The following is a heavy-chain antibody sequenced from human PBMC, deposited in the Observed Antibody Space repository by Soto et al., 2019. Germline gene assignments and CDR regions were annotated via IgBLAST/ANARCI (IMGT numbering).Heavy chain of an antibody. CDR3: AKMSSENYYDPVFS. CDR1: GFTFSDYY. J-gene: IGHJ5*02. Sequence: QVQLVESGVGVVETSGSLRIACAASGFTFSDYYMSWVRQAPGKGLEWVSYISSSGNTIYYADSVKGRFTISRDNAKNSVSLQMNSLRAEDAALYFCAKMSSENYYDPVFSWGQGTLVTVSS. CDR2: ISSSGNTI. V-gene: IGHV3-11*01. D-gene: IGHD3-22*01.